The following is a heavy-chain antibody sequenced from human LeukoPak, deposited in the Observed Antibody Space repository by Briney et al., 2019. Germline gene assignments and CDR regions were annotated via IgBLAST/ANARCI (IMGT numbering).Heavy chain of an antibody. CDR2: TKQDGGDK. D-gene: IGHD1-14*01. CDR3: ARGGTKTTPDFDS. J-gene: IGHJ4*02. CDR1: GFTFTSYW. Sequence: GGSLRLSCAASGFTFTSYWMRWVRQAPGKGLEWVATTKQDGGDKYYVDSVKGRFTISRDNAKNSLYLQMNSLRAEDTAVYFCARGGTKTTPDFDSWGQGTLVTVSS. V-gene: IGHV3-7*01.